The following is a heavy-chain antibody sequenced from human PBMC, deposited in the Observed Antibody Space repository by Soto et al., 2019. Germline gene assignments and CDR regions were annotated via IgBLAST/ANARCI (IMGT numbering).Heavy chain of an antibody. J-gene: IGHJ4*02. V-gene: IGHV3-15*01. CDR1: GFTFSNAW. D-gene: IGHD3-3*02. CDR3: TTATQSIFAPGGYFDY. CDR2: IKSKTGGGTT. Sequence: GGSLRLSCAASGFTFSNAWMSWVRQAPGKGLEWVGRIKSKTGGGTTDYAAPVKGRFTISRDDSKNTLYLQMNSLKTEDTAVYYCTTATQSIFAPGGYFDYWGQGTLVTVSS.